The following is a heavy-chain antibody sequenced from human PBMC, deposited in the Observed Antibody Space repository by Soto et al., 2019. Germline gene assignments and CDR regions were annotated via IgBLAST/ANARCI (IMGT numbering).Heavy chain of an antibody. CDR3: AKGPEWSDYYYYYGMDV. Sequence: PGGSLRLSCAASGFTFSSYGMHWVRHAPGKGLEWVAVISYDGSNKYYADSVKGRFTISRDNSKNTLYLQMNSLRAEDTAVYYCAKGPEWSDYYYYYGMDVWGQGTTVTVS. CDR1: GFTFSSYG. D-gene: IGHD3-3*01. V-gene: IGHV3-30*18. CDR2: ISYDGSNK. J-gene: IGHJ6*02.